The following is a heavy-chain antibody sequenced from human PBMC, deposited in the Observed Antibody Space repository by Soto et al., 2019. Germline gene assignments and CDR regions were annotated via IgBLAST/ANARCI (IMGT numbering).Heavy chain of an antibody. J-gene: IGHJ5*02. V-gene: IGHV3-23*01. CDR3: AKDPSQYSGYQNWFDP. CDR2: ISGSGGST. CDR1: GFTFSSYA. Sequence: GGSLRLSCAASGFTFSSYAMSWVRQAPGKGLEWVSAISGSGGSTYYADSVKGRFTISRDNSKNTLYLQMNSLRAEDTAVYYCAKDPSQYSGYQNWFDPWGQGTLVTVSS. D-gene: IGHD5-12*01.